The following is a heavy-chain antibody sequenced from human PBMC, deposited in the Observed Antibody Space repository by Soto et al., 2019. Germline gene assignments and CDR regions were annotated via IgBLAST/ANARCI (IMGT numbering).Heavy chain of an antibody. CDR3: ARFSGAAYWFDP. Sequence: SQTLSLTCTVSGGSISSYYWSWIRQPPGKGLEWIGYIYYSGSTNYNPSLKSRVTISVDTSKNQFSLKLSSVTAADTAVYYCARFSGAAYWFDPWGQGTLVTVSS. CDR1: GGSISSYY. CDR2: IYYSGST. D-gene: IGHD3-10*01. V-gene: IGHV4-59*01. J-gene: IGHJ5*02.